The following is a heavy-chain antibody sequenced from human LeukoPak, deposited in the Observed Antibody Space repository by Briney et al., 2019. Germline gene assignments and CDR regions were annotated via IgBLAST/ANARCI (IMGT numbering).Heavy chain of an antibody. CDR1: GFTFSSYV. D-gene: IGHD1-14*01. Sequence: PGGSLRLSCAASGFTFSSYVVHWVRQAPGQGLEWVSSISSSSSYIYYADSVKGRFTISRDNAKNSLYLQMNSLRAEDTAVYYCARDLFPSGTEPSDYWGQGTLVTVSS. CDR2: ISSSSSYI. CDR3: ARDLFPSGTEPSDY. V-gene: IGHV3-21*01. J-gene: IGHJ4*02.